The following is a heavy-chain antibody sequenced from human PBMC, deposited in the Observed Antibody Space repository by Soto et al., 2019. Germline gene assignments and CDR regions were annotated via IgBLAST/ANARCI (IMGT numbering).Heavy chain of an antibody. Sequence: QVQLVQSGAEVKKPGSSVKVSCKASGGSFSSYTISWVRQAPGQGLEWMGRIIPILGIANYGQKFQGRVTITADKSTSTAYMELGSLRSEDTAVYYCGREGGGIAAAGTWFDPWGQGTLVTVSS. CDR2: IIPILGIA. J-gene: IGHJ5*02. V-gene: IGHV1-69*08. CDR3: GREGGGIAAAGTWFDP. D-gene: IGHD6-13*01. CDR1: GGSFSSYT.